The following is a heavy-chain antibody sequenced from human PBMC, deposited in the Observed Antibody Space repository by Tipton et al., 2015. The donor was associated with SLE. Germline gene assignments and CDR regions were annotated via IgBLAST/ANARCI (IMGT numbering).Heavy chain of an antibody. V-gene: IGHV3-23*01. D-gene: IGHD6-13*01. J-gene: IGHJ1*01. Sequence: SLRLSCAASRFTFSSYDMSWVRQAPGKGLEWVSAISGSGGSTYYADSVKGRFTISRDNSKNTLYLQMNSLRAEDTAVYYCAKGNFVTDSSWARAEYFQHWGQGTLVTVSS. CDR2: ISGSGGST. CDR1: RFTFSSYD. CDR3: AKGNFVTDSSWARAEYFQH.